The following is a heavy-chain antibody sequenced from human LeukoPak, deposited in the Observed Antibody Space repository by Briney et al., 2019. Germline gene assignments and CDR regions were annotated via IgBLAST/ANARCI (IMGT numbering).Heavy chain of an antibody. V-gene: IGHV3-7*04. J-gene: IGHJ6*02. CDR3: ARGGYGDSYYNYGMDV. Sequence: GGSLRLSCAASGFTFSSYWMSWVRQAPGPGLEWVSNIKQDGSEKYYVDSVKGRFTISRDNAKNSLYLQMNSLRAEDTAVYYCARGGYGDSYYNYGMDVWGQGTTVTVSS. CDR1: GFTFSSYW. CDR2: IKQDGSEK. D-gene: IGHD4-17*01.